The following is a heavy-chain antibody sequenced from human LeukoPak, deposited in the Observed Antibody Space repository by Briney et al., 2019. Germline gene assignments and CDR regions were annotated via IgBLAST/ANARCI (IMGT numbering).Heavy chain of an antibody. Sequence: PSETLSLTCAVYGGSFSGYYWSWVRQAPGKGLEWVANIKQDGSEKYYVDSVKGRFTISRDNAKNSLYLQMNSLRAEDTAVYYCARLNYDFWSGYYTFDYWGQGTLVTVSS. CDR3: ARLNYDFWSGYYTFDY. V-gene: IGHV3-7*01. J-gene: IGHJ4*02. CDR1: GGSFSGYY. D-gene: IGHD3-3*01. CDR2: IKQDGSEK.